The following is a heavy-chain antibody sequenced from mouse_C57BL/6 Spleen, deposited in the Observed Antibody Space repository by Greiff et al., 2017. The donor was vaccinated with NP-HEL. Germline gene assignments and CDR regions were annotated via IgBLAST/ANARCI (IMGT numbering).Heavy chain of an antibody. CDR1: GYTFTSYW. V-gene: IGHV1-50*01. CDR2: IDPSDSYT. Sequence: QVQLQQPGAELVKPGASVKLSCKASGYTFTSYWMQWVKQRPGQGLEWIGEIDPSDSYTNYNQKFKGKATLTVDTSSSTAYMQLSSLTSEDSAVYYCARGYSNSYYFDYWGQGTTLTVSS. CDR3: ARGYSNSYYFDY. J-gene: IGHJ2*01. D-gene: IGHD2-5*01.